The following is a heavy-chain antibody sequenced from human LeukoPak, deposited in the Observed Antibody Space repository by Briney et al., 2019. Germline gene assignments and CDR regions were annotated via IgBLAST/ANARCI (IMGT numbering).Heavy chain of an antibody. CDR1: GGSISSGGYS. CDR3: ARGYGDYDGDWFDP. J-gene: IGHJ5*02. D-gene: IGHD4-17*01. CDR2: IYHSGST. V-gene: IGHV4-30-2*01. Sequence: SETLSLTCAVSGGSISSGGYSWSWIRQPPGKGLEWIGYIYHSGSTYYNPSLKSRVTISVDRSKNQFSLKLSSVTAADTAVYYCARGYGDYDGDWFDPWGQGTLVTVSS.